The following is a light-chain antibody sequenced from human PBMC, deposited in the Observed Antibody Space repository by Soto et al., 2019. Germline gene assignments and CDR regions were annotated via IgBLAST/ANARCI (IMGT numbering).Light chain of an antibody. V-gene: IGKV3-15*01. Sequence: ETVMTQSPATLSVSPGERVTLSCRASQSVSGKAAWYQQKPGQPPSLLIYDASTRATGVPARFSGSGSGTEFTLTITSLQSEDFAVYFCQQYANWPPVIFGGGTKVEIK. CDR1: QSVSGK. J-gene: IGKJ4*01. CDR3: QQYANWPPVI. CDR2: DAS.